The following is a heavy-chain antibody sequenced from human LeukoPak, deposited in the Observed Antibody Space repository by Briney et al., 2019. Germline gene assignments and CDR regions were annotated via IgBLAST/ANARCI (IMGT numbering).Heavy chain of an antibody. CDR3: AREGYSSNWYDY. D-gene: IGHD6-19*01. CDR1: GVSIINYY. J-gene: IGHJ5*01. V-gene: IGHV4-59*01. CDR2: TYYTGST. Sequence: SETLSLTCSVSGVSIINYYWSWIRQTPGKGLEWIGYTYYTGSTNYNPSLKSRVTLSVDTSKNQFSLKLRSVTAADTAVYYCAREGYSSNWYDYWGQGILVTVSS.